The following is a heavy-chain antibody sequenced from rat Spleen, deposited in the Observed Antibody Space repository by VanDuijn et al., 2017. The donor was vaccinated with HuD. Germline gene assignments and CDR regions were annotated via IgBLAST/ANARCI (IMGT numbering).Heavy chain of an antibody. Sequence: EVQLVESGGGLVQPGRSLKLSCAASGFTFSSFAMTWVRQAPKKGLEWVATITSGGSNTYYPDSVKGRFTISRDNAKSTLYLQMDSLRSEDTAAYYCTRDVYYGSDYWGQGVMVTVSS. V-gene: IGHV5-46*01. D-gene: IGHD1-6*01. CDR1: GFTFSSFA. CDR3: TRDVYYGSDY. J-gene: IGHJ2*01. CDR2: ITSGGSNT.